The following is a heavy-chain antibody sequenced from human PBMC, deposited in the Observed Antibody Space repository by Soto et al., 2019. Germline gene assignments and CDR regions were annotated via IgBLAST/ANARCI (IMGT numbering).Heavy chain of an antibody. V-gene: IGHV3-21*04. CDR2: ISSRSDQI. Sequence: PGGSLRLSCAASGFTFSNYYMNGVRQGPGKGLEWVASISSRSDQIFHADSVKGRFTISRDNAKNSVFLQMNSLRPEDTAVYYCAKDRGLGSPVSGGLGVWGQGTTVTVSS. CDR3: AKDRGLGSPVSGGLGV. CDR1: GFTFSNYY. D-gene: IGHD3-10*01. J-gene: IGHJ6*02.